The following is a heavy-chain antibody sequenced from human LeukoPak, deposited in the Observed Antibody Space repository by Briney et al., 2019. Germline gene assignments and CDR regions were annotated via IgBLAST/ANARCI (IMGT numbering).Heavy chain of an antibody. D-gene: IGHD4-17*01. CDR2: IVVGSGNT. CDR1: GFTFTSSA. CDR3: ARDPHDYGDYVSY. V-gene: IGHV1-58*01. Sequence: SVKVSCKASGFTFTSSAVQWVRQARGQRLEWIGWIVVGSGNTNYAQKFQERVTITRDMSTSTAYMELSSLRSEDTAVYYCARDPHDYGDYVSYWGQGTLVTVSS. J-gene: IGHJ4*02.